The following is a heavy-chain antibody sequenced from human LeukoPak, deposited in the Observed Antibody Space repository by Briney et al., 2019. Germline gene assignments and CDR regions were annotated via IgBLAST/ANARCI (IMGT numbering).Heavy chain of an antibody. V-gene: IGHV3-23*01. Sequence: PGGSLRLSCAASGFTFSRYVMNWVRQAPGKGLEWVSDISSSGDSTHYADSVKGRFTISRDNSKNTVFLQMNSLRAEDTAVYYCAKRAVGAAYYFDYWGQGTLVTVPS. CDR2: ISSSGDST. D-gene: IGHD2-15*01. CDR3: AKRAVGAAYYFDY. J-gene: IGHJ4*02. CDR1: GFTFSRYV.